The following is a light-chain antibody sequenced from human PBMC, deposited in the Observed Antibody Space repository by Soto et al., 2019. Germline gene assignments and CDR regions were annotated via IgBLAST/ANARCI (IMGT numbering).Light chain of an antibody. CDR3: QQYNNWPLT. Sequence: VMTQSPATLSVSLGDISTLSCRASQSVSSNLAWYQQKPGQAPRLLIYGASTRATGIPARFSGSGSGTEFTLTISSLQSEDFAVYSCQQYNNWPLTVGGGTQVDI. J-gene: IGKJ4*01. CDR2: GAS. V-gene: IGKV3-15*01. CDR1: QSVSSN.